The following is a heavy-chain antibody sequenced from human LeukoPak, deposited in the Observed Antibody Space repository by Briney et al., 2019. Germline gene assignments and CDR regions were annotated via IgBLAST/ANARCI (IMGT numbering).Heavy chain of an antibody. CDR3: ARSTVTTPDY. Sequence: GGSLRLSCAASGFTFSSYAMHWVRQAPGKGLEWVAVISYDGSNKYYADSVKGRFTISRDNSKNTLYLQMNSLRAEDTAVYYCARSTVTTPDYWGQGTLVTVSS. D-gene: IGHD4-17*01. V-gene: IGHV3-30*04. CDR1: GFTFSSYA. J-gene: IGHJ4*02. CDR2: ISYDGSNK.